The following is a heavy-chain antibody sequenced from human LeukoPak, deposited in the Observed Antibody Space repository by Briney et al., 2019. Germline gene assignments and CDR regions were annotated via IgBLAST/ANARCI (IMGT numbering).Heavy chain of an antibody. J-gene: IGHJ4*02. CDR3: ARSLVGATHFDY. CDR2: IYYSGST. D-gene: IGHD1-26*01. CDR1: GGSISSYY. V-gene: IGHV4-59*01. Sequence: PSETLSLTCTVSGGSISSYYWSWIRQPPGKGLEWIGYIYYSGSTNYNPSLKSRVTISVDTSKNQFSLKLSSVVAADTAVYYCARSLVGATHFDYWGQGTLVTVSS.